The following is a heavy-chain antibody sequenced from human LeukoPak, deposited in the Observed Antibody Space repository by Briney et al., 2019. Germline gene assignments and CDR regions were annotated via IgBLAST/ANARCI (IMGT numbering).Heavy chain of an antibody. CDR2: IKSKTDGGTT. D-gene: IGHD2-21*01. J-gene: IGHJ4*02. V-gene: IGHV3-15*07. CDR1: GFTFSNAW. CDR3: ATYSARRDFDY. Sequence: GGSLRLSCAASGFTFSNAWMNWVRQAPGKGLEWVSRIKSKTDGGTTDYATPGKGRFTISRDDSKNTLYLQMNSLKTEDTAVYYCATYSARRDFDYWGQGTLVTVSS.